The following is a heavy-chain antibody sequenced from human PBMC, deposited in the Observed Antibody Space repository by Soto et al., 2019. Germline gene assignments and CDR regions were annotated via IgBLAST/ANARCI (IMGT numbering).Heavy chain of an antibody. CDR2: INSDGSSA. Sequence: EVQLVESGGGLVQPGGSLRVSCAASGFTFSHYWMHWVRQAPGKGLVWVARINSDGSSANYADSVKGRFTVSRDNAKTTLYLHKNSLKAQDTAVYYCARDAFRGYYTGGSFGHCGQGSLVTVAS. D-gene: IGHD5-12*01. CDR3: ARDAFRGYYTGGSFGH. V-gene: IGHV3-74*01. CDR1: GFTFSHYW. J-gene: IGHJ5*02.